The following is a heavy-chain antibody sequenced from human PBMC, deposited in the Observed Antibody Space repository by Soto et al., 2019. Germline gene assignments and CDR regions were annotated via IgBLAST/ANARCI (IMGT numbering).Heavy chain of an antibody. CDR3: ARGVDTAMVRGFFDY. V-gene: IGHV4-30-2*01. Sequence: SETLSLTCAVSGGSISSGGYSWSWIRQPPGKGLEWIGYIYHSGSTYYNPSLKSRVAISVDRSKNQFSLKLSSVTAADTAVYYCARGVDTAMVRGFFDYWGQGTLVTVSS. CDR1: GGSISSGGYS. D-gene: IGHD5-18*01. J-gene: IGHJ4*02. CDR2: IYHSGST.